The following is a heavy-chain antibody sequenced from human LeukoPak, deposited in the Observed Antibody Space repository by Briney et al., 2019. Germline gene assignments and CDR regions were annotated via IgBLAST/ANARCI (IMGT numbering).Heavy chain of an antibody. CDR1: GFTFSSYG. V-gene: IGHV3-33*01. Sequence: GRSLRLSCAASGFTFSSYGMHWVRQAPGKGLEWVAVIWYDGSNKYYADSVKGRFTISRDNSKNTLYLQMSSLRSEDTAVYYCARDANDSSGYYYAYWGQGTLVTVSS. J-gene: IGHJ4*02. CDR3: ARDANDSSGYYYAY. CDR2: IWYDGSNK. D-gene: IGHD3-22*01.